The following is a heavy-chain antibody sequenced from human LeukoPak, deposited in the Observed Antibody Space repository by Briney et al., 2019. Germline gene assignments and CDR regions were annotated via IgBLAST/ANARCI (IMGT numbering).Heavy chain of an antibody. CDR2: IYHSGST. CDR3: AGTTNHYYYYYMDV. D-gene: IGHD4-11*01. CDR1: GGSISSSSYY. Sequence: SETLSLTCTVSGGSISSSSYYWGWIRQPPGQGLEWIASIYHSGSTYYNPSLKSRVTISVDTSKNQFSLKLSSVTAADTAVYYCAGTTNHYYYYYMDVWGKGTTVTVSS. V-gene: IGHV4-39*07. J-gene: IGHJ6*03.